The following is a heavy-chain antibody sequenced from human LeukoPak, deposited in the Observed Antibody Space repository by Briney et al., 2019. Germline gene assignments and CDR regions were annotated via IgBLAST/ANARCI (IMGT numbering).Heavy chain of an antibody. CDR3: AKDSGFLEWLLSPLHWVDP. CDR2: IRHDGINK. Sequence: PGGSLRLSCAASGYTFSHYAMHWVPEAPGKGLEWVAFIRHDGINKYYADSVKGRFTISRDNSKNTLYLQMNSLRAEDTAVYYCAKDSGFLEWLLSPLHWVDPWGQGTLVPVSS. CDR1: GYTFSHYA. V-gene: IGHV3-30*02. J-gene: IGHJ5*02. D-gene: IGHD3-3*01.